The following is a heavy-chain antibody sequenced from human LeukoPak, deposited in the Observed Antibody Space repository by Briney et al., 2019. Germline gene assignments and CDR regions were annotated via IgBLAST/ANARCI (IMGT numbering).Heavy chain of an antibody. J-gene: IGHJ4*02. CDR1: GYTLTELS. Sequence: ASVKVSCKVSGYTLTELSMHWVRQAPGKGLEWMGGFDPEDGETIYAQKFQGRVTITRDTSASTAYMELSSLRSEDTAVYYCARGAPGSSSFDYWGQGTLVTVSS. CDR3: ARGAPGSSSFDY. D-gene: IGHD6-13*01. CDR2: FDPEDGET. V-gene: IGHV1-24*01.